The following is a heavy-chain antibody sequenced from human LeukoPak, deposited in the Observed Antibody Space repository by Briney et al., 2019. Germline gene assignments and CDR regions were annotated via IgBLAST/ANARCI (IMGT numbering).Heavy chain of an antibody. CDR3: ARLVRKAFDI. D-gene: IGHD1-14*01. V-gene: IGHV3-21*01. CDR2: ISSSSSYI. CDR1: GFTFSSYS. Sequence: GGSLRLSCAASGFTFSSYSMNWVCQAPGKGLEWVSSISSSSSYIYYADSVKGRFTISRDNAKNSLYLQMNSLRAEDTAVYYCARLVRKAFDIWGQGTMVTVSS. J-gene: IGHJ3*02.